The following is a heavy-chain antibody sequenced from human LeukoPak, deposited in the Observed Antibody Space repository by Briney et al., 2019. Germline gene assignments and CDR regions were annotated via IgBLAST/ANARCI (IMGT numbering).Heavy chain of an antibody. J-gene: IGHJ4*02. D-gene: IGHD6-19*01. Sequence: GRSLRLSCAASGFTFSNYGIHWVRQAPGKGLEWVALIWYDGSKKSYADSVKGRFPISRDNSKNTLYLQMNRLRAEDTAVYYCARWRAGIAVAVDYWGQGTLVTVSS. CDR3: ARWRAGIAVAVDY. CDR2: IWYDGSKK. CDR1: GFTFSNYG. V-gene: IGHV3-33*01.